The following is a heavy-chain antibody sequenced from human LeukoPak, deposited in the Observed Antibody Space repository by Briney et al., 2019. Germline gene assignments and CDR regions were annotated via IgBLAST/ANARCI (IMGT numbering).Heavy chain of an antibody. CDR3: ARLRSSSDAYFGMYA. V-gene: IGHV4-59*08. J-gene: IGHJ6*02. Sequence: PSETLSLTCTVSGGSLSSYYWSWIRQPPGKGLEWIGYIYYSGSTNYNPSLKSRVTISVDTSKNQFSLKLSSVTAADTAVYYCARLRSSSDAYFGMYAWGQGTTVTVSS. CDR1: GGSLSSYY. D-gene: IGHD6-13*01. CDR2: IYYSGST.